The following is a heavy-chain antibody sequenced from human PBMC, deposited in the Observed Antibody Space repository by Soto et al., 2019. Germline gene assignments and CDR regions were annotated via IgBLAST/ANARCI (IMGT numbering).Heavy chain of an antibody. CDR1: GFTFSSYG. D-gene: IGHD3-10*01. J-gene: IGHJ6*02. CDR3: ARDLRPEDYYGSGSYYNSYYYGMDV. V-gene: IGHV3-33*01. Sequence: GGSLRLSCAASGFTFSSYGMHWVRQAPGKGLEWVAVIWYDGSNKYYADSVKGRFTISRDNSKNTLYLQRNSLRAEDTAVYYCARDLRPEDYYGSGSYYNSYYYGMDVWGQGTTVTVSS. CDR2: IWYDGSNK.